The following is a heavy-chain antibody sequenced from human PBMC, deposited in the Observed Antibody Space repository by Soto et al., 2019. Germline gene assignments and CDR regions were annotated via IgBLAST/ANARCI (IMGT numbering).Heavy chain of an antibody. Sequence: QVQLVESGGGVVQPGRSLRLSCAGSGFTFSNYGLHWVRQAPGKGLEWVAVISYDGSHKYYADSVQGRFTISRDNSNNMLYLKMASLRAVGPTVYYCANDGAPRYSSRSSSYPAGAYWGQGPLVTVSS. J-gene: IGHJ4*02. CDR2: ISYDGSHK. CDR1: GFTFSNYG. V-gene: IGHV3-30*18. CDR3: ANDGAPRYSSRSSSYPAGAY. D-gene: IGHD2-15*01.